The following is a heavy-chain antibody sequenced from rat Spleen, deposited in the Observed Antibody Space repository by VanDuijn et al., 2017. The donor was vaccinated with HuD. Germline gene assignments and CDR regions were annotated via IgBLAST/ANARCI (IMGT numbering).Heavy chain of an antibody. Sequence: QVQLKESGPGLVQPSQTLSLTCTVSGFSLTSYTVSWVRQPPGKGLEWIAAISSGGSTYYNSALKSRLSISRDTSKSQVFLKMNSLQTEDTAMYFCARSETEGIEDYFDYWGQGVMVTVSS. CDR2: ISSGGST. V-gene: IGHV2-6*01. CDR3: ARSETEGIEDYFDY. J-gene: IGHJ2*01. D-gene: IGHD1-11*01. CDR1: GFSLTSYT.